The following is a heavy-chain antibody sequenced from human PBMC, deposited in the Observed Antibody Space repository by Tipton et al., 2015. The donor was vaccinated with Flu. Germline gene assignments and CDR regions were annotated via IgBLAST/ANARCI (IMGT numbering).Heavy chain of an antibody. CDR2: VNQSGRP. Sequence: LRLSCAVYGGSFSGYYWSWIRQPPGKGLEWIGEVNQSGRPNYNPSLKNRVTISVDTSKNQFSLSLTSVTAADTAMYYCARGSWEVRFDPWGQGNLVTVSS. D-gene: IGHD1-26*01. V-gene: IGHV4-34*01. CDR3: ARGSWEVRFDP. J-gene: IGHJ5*02. CDR1: GGSFSGYY.